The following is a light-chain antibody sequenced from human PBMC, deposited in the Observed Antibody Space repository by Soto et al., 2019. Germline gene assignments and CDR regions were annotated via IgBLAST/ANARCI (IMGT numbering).Light chain of an antibody. V-gene: IGKV3-20*01. CDR2: GAS. CDR1: QSLSSSS. CDR3: QQYDSSPRT. Sequence: ESVLARSPGTLSMSPGEGATLSFSASQSLSSSSLAWYQQKPGQAPRLLISGASSRAADIPDRFSGSGSGTDFTLTINRLEPEDFAVYYCQQYDSSPRTFGQGTKVDI. J-gene: IGKJ1*01.